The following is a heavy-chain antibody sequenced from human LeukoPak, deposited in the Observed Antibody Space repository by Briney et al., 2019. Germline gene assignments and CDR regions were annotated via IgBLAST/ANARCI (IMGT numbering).Heavy chain of an antibody. V-gene: IGHV3-48*02. CDR2: ISSSSTI. Sequence: GGSLRLSCAASGFTFSSYSMNWVRQAPGKGLEWVSYISSSSTIYYADSVKGRFTISRDNAKNSLYLQMNSLRDEDTAVYYCARAAAGPHYWGQGTVVTVSS. D-gene: IGHD6-13*01. J-gene: IGHJ4*02. CDR1: GFTFSSYS. CDR3: ARAAAGPHY.